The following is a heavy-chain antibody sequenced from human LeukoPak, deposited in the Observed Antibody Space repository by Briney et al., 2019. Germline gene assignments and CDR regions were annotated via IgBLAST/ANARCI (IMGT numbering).Heavy chain of an antibody. CDR3: ARLRPYYDFWSGYYRGRGRYYYYYMDV. V-gene: IGHV3-30*04. Sequence: GGSLRLSCAASGFTFSSYAMHWVRQAPGKGLEWVAFIRYDGSNKYYADSVKGRFTISRDNSKNTLYLQMNSLRAEDTAVYYCARLRPYYDFWSGYYRGRGRYYYYYMDVWGKGTTVTVSS. CDR1: GFTFSSYA. D-gene: IGHD3-3*01. J-gene: IGHJ6*03. CDR2: IRYDGSNK.